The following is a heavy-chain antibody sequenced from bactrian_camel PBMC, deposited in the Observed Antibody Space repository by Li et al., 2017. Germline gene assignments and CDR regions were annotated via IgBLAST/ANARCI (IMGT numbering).Heavy chain of an antibody. Sequence: QLVESGGGSVEAGESLTLSCSAPNYFHGSFCMAWFRQAPGKERERVADVDSDGTTTYAEFAKARFTISRDIHKDTMFLQMNSLKPEDTAMYYCAAAEIFCSDNDPADFDYWGQGTQVTVS. J-gene: IGHJ4*01. D-gene: IGHD4*01. CDR1: NYFHGSFC. CDR2: VDSDGTT. V-gene: IGHV3S53*01. CDR3: AAAEIFCSDNDPADFDY.